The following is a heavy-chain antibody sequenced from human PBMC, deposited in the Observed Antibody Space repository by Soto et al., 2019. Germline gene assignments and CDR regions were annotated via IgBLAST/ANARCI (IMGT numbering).Heavy chain of an antibody. D-gene: IGHD5-18*01. CDR2: IYYTGST. CDR1: GGSISSYY. Sequence: SETLSLTCTVSGGSISSYYWTWIRQSPAKELEWIGYIYYTGSTKYNPSLKSRVTISVDTSKNQFSLKLSSVTAADTAVYYCARHDVSYGQYNWFDPWGQGTLVTVSS. V-gene: IGHV4-59*08. CDR3: ARHDVSYGQYNWFDP. J-gene: IGHJ5*02.